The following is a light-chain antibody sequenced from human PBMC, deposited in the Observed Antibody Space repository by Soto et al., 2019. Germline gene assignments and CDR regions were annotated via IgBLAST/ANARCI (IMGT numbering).Light chain of an antibody. CDR1: QSISNY. CDR2: TAS. CDR3: QQYENLPT. J-gene: IGKJ5*01. V-gene: IGKV1-33*01. Sequence: DIQMTQSPSSLSASVGDRVTITCRASQSISNYLNWYQQKPGKAPKVLIHTASSLQSGVPSRFSGGGSGTDFTFTISRLQPEDIATYYCQQYENLPTFGQGTRLEIK.